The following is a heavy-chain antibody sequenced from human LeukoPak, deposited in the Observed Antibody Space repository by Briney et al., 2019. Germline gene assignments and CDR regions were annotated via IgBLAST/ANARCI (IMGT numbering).Heavy chain of an antibody. CDR2: IHYSGST. J-gene: IGHJ4*02. V-gene: IGHV4-59*11. D-gene: IGHD2-2*02. CDR3: ARLRPLLDQLLYFAFDS. CDR1: NGSISSHF. Sequence: SETLSLTCSVSNGSISSHFWTWVRQPPGKGLEWIGHIHYSGSTNYNPSLKSRVTMSLDTSKNQFSLELTSVTAADTAIFYCARLRPLLDQLLYFAFDSWGQGTLVTVSS.